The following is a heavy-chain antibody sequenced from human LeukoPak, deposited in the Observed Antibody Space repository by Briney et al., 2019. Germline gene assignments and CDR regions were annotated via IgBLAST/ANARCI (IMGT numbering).Heavy chain of an antibody. CDR1: GFTFSSYA. Sequence: GGSLRLSCAASGFTFSSYAMSWVRQAPGKGLEWVSAISGSGGSTYYADSVKGRFTISRDNSKNTLYLQMSSLRAEDTAVYYCAKDPILWFGELSIWFDPWGQGTLVTVSS. D-gene: IGHD3-10*01. CDR2: ISGSGGST. V-gene: IGHV3-23*01. J-gene: IGHJ5*02. CDR3: AKDPILWFGELSIWFDP.